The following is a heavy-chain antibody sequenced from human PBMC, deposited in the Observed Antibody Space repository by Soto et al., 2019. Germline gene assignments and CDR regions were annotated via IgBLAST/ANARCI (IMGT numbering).Heavy chain of an antibody. CDR3: ARQSGRYFHWLFLDY. CDR1: GGSITSTTYY. J-gene: IGHJ4*02. Sequence: QLQLQESGPGLVKPSETLSLTCTVSGGSITSTTYYWGWIRQPPGKGLEWIGSIYYSGVTYYNPSLKSRVTISVDTSKNQFSLKLSSVTAADTAVYYCARQSGRYFHWLFLDYWGQGTLVTVSS. CDR2: IYYSGVT. D-gene: IGHD3-9*01. V-gene: IGHV4-39*01.